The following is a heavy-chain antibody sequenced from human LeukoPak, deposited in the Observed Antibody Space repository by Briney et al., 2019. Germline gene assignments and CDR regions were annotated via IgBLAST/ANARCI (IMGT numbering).Heavy chain of an antibody. J-gene: IGHJ6*02. CDR2: ISSNSAYI. D-gene: IGHD2-2*01. Sequence: PGGSLRLSCAASGFSFSDYAMDWVRQVPGKGLEWVSAISSNSAYIYYADSVKGRFTISRDNAKSSVSLQMNSLGDDDTAVYYCARIFRYQLVDYYALDVWGQGTTVTVSS. V-gene: IGHV3-21*01. CDR3: ARIFRYQLVDYYALDV. CDR1: GFSFSDYA.